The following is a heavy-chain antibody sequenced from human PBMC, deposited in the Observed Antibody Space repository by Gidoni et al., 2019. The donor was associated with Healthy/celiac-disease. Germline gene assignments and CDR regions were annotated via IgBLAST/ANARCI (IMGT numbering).Heavy chain of an antibody. Sequence: EVQLVESGGGLVQPGRSLRLSCAASGFTFDDYAMHWVRQAPGKGLEWVSGISWNSGSIGYADSVKGRFTISRDNAKNSLYLQMNSLRAEDTALYYCAKDRSPYSSSSGGLNWFDPWGQGTLVTVSS. D-gene: IGHD6-6*01. V-gene: IGHV3-9*01. CDR3: AKDRSPYSSSSGGLNWFDP. CDR1: GFTFDDYA. CDR2: ISWNSGSI. J-gene: IGHJ5*02.